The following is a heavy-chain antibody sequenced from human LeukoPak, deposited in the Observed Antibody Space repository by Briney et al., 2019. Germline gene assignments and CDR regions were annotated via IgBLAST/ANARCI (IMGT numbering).Heavy chain of an antibody. J-gene: IGHJ5*02. V-gene: IGHV4-34*01. D-gene: IGHD2-2*01. CDR3: ATNPGGYCSSTNCYGEAP. CDR2: INHSGST. Sequence: SETLSLTCAVYGGSFSGYYWSWIRQPPGKGLEWIGEINHSGSTNYNPSLKSRVTISVDTPGNQFSLKLSSVTAADTAVYYCATNPGGYCSSTNCYGEAPWGQGTLVTVSS. CDR1: GGSFSGYY.